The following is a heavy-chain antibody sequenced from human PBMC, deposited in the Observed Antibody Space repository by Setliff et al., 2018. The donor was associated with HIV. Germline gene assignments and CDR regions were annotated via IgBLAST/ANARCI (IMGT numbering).Heavy chain of an antibody. Sequence: SETLSLTCTVSGGSISSSSYYWAWIRQPPGKGLEWIGNIFYSGHTFYNPSLRSRFTISVDTSKNQFSLKLSSATAADTALYYCAMGVAAAGLWGQGTLVTVSS. CDR1: GGSISSSSYY. V-gene: IGHV4-39*07. CDR2: IFYSGHT. D-gene: IGHD6-13*01. J-gene: IGHJ4*02. CDR3: AMGVAAAGL.